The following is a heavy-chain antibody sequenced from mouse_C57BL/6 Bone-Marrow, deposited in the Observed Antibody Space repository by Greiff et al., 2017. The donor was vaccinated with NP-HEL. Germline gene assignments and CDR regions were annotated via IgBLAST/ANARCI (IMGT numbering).Heavy chain of an antibody. Sequence: EVKLVESGAELVRPGASVKLSCTASGFNIKDDYMHWVKQRPEQGLEWIGWIDPENGDTEYASKFQGKATITADTSSNTAYLQLSSLTSEDTAVYYCTTLIYYGNLLEYWGQGTTLTVSS. D-gene: IGHD2-1*01. J-gene: IGHJ2*01. CDR3: TTLIYYGNLLEY. V-gene: IGHV14-4*01. CDR1: GFNIKDDY. CDR2: IDPENGDT.